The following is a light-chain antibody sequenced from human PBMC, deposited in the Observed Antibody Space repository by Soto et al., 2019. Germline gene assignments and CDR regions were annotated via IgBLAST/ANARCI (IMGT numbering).Light chain of an antibody. J-gene: IGKJ1*01. V-gene: IGKV1-5*03. Sequence: DIQMTQSPSTLSASVGDRVTITCRASQSVSSWLAWFQQKPGKAPKLLIYKASSLQSGVSSRFSGGGSGTEFTLTISSLQPDDFATYYCQQSYSTPPTFGQGTKVDIK. CDR1: QSVSSW. CDR3: QQSYSTPPT. CDR2: KAS.